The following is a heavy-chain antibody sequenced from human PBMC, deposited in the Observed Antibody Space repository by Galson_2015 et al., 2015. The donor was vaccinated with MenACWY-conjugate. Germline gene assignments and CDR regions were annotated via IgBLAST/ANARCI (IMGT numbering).Heavy chain of an antibody. CDR1: GGSISSSSYY. J-gene: IGHJ3*02. CDR3: ANLVALSSGWYGDAFDI. V-gene: IGHV4-39*01. D-gene: IGHD6-19*01. Sequence: SETLSLTCTVSGGSISSSSYYWGWIRQPPGKGLEWIGSIYYSGSTYYNPSLKSRVTISVDTSKNQFSLKLSSVTAADTAVYYCANLVALSSGWYGDAFDIWGQGTMVTVSS. CDR2: IYYSGST.